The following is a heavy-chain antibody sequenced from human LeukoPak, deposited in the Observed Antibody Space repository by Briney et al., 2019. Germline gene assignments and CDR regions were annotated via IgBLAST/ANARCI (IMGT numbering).Heavy chain of an antibody. Sequence: GGSLRLSCAASGFTFDDYGMSWVRQAPGKGLEWVSGINWNGGSTGYADSVKGRFTISRDNSKNTLYLQMNSLRAEDTAVYYCAKIINRGDYFDYWGQGTLVTVSS. CDR1: GFTFDDYG. D-gene: IGHD3-10*01. V-gene: IGHV3-20*04. CDR2: INWNGGST. CDR3: AKIINRGDYFDY. J-gene: IGHJ4*02.